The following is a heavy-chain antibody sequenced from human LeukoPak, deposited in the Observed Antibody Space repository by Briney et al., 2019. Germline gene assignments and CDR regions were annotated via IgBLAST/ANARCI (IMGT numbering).Heavy chain of an antibody. CDR2: ISYDGSNK. J-gene: IGHJ3*02. D-gene: IGHD5-24*01. CDR1: GFTFSSYG. V-gene: IGHV3-30*03. CDR3: ARVRDGYNDAYDI. Sequence: GGSLRLSCAASGFTFSSYGMHRVRQAPGKGLEWVAVISYDGSNKYYADSVKGRFTISRDNSKNTLYLQMNSLRADDTAVYYCARVRDGYNDAYDIWGQGTMVTVHS.